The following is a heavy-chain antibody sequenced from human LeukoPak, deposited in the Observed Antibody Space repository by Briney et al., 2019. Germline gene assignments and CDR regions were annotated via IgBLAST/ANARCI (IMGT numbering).Heavy chain of an antibody. CDR2: IIPIFGTA. J-gene: IGHJ4*02. Sequence: SVKVSCKASGGTFISYAISWVRQAPGQGLEWMGGIIPIFGTANYAQKFQGRVTITTDESTSTAYMELSSLRSEDTAVYYCASSIEMATITFDYWGQGTLVTVSS. V-gene: IGHV1-69*05. D-gene: IGHD5-24*01. CDR1: GGTFISYA. CDR3: ASSIEMATITFDY.